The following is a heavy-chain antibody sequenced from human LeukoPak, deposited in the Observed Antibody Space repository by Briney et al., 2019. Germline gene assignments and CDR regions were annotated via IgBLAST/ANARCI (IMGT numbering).Heavy chain of an antibody. J-gene: IGHJ3*02. CDR2: INHSGST. CDR1: GGSFSGYY. Sequence: SETLSLTCAVYGGSFSGYYWSWIRQPPGKGLEWIGEINHSGSTNYNPSLKSRVTISVDTSKNQFSLKLNSVTAADTAVYYCARAACSGGSCYGDDAFDIWGQGTMVTVSS. V-gene: IGHV4-34*01. CDR3: ARAACSGGSCYGDDAFDI. D-gene: IGHD2-15*01.